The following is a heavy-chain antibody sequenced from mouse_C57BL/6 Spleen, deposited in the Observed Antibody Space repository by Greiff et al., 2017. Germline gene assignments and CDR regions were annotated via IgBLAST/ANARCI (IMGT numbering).Heavy chain of an antibody. Sequence: VQLQQSGPELVKPGASVKIPCKASGYTFTDYNMDWVKQSHGKSLEWIGDINPNNGGTIYNQKFKGKATLTVDKSSSTAYMELRSLTSEDTAVYYCARSKITTVAYYFDYWGQGTTLTVSS. CDR3: ARSKITTVAYYFDY. J-gene: IGHJ2*01. V-gene: IGHV1-18*01. CDR2: INPNNGGT. D-gene: IGHD1-1*01. CDR1: GYTFTDYN.